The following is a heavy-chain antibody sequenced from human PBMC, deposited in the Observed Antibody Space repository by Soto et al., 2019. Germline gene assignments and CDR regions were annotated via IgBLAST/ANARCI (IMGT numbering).Heavy chain of an antibody. J-gene: IGHJ4*02. D-gene: IGHD5-18*01. CDR1: GGSISSGGYY. V-gene: IGHV4-31*03. CDR2: IYYSGST. CDR3: ARLVDTAMANVNYYFDY. Sequence: SETLSLTCTVSGGSISSGGYYWSWIRQHPGKGLEWIGYIYYSGSTYYNPSLKSRVTISVDTSKNQFSLKLSSVTAADTAVYYCARLVDTAMANVNYYFDYWGQGTLVTVSS.